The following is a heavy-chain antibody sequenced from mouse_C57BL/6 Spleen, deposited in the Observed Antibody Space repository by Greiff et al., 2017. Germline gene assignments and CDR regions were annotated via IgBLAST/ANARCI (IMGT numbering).Heavy chain of an antibody. CDR3: ARWGFTTAY. D-gene: IGHD2-12*01. J-gene: IGHJ3*01. CDR1: GYTFTSYW. V-gene: IGHV1-64*01. CDR2: IHPNSGST. Sequence: QVQLQQPGAELVKPGASVKLSCKASGYTFTSYWMHWVKQRPGQGLEWIGMIHPNSGSTNYNEKFRSKATLTVDKSSSTAYMQLSILTSEDSAVCYCARWGFTTAYWGQGTLVTVSA.